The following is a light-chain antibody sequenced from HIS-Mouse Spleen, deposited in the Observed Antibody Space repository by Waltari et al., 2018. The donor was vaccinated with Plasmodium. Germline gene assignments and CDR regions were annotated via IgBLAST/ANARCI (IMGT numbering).Light chain of an antibody. CDR1: STDVGGYNY. J-gene: IGLJ2*01. Sequence: QSALTQPPPAPGSPGQTVSISCTGTSTDVGGYNYVSWYQQQPGKAPKLIIYEVSKRPSGVPYRFSGSKSGNTASLTVSGLQAEYEADYYCSSYAGSNNLVFGGGTKLTVL. CDR2: EVS. CDR3: SSYAGSNNLV. V-gene: IGLV2-8*01.